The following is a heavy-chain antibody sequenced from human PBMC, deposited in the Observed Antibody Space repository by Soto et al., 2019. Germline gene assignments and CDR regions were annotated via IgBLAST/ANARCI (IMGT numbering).Heavy chain of an antibody. CDR2: IDPGDSAT. CDR1: GYSFTTYW. CDR3: ARLEKWYYNYYGLDV. J-gene: IGHJ6*02. Sequence: XESLKISCQGSGYSFTTYWISWVRQMPGKGLEWMGKIDPGDSATNYSPSFRGHITISVDRSINTAHLQFSSLKAADTAVYYCARLEKWYYNYYGLDVWGQGSMVTVSS. D-gene: IGHD1-26*01. V-gene: IGHV5-10-1*01.